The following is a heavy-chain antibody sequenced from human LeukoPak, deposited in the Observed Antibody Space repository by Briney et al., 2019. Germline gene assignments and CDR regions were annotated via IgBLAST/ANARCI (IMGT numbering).Heavy chain of an antibody. CDR1: GGSINNYC. Sequence: KSSETLSLTCTVSGGSINNYCWSWIRQPPGKGLEWIGFFDNNGITNYNPSLKSRVTISVDTSKNQVSLKLNSVTAADTAVYYCARGLFQWPARIDYWGQGTLVTVSS. D-gene: IGHD6-19*01. CDR2: FDNNGIT. J-gene: IGHJ4*02. CDR3: ARGLFQWPARIDY. V-gene: IGHV4-59*08.